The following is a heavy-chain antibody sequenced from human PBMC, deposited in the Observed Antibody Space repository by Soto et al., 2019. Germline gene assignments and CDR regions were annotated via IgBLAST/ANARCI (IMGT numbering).Heavy chain of an antibody. CDR2: INPSDGTT. CDR1: GYTFTNYY. J-gene: IGHJ3*01. CDR3: ARGGEYSSSSIDAFDF. D-gene: IGHD6-6*01. Sequence: QVQLVQSGAEVKKPGASVKVSCKASGYTFTNYYMHWVRQAPGQGLEWMGIINPSDGTTNYAQMFQGRVTMTRDTSTSTVYMELSSPRSQDTAVFYCARGGEYSSSSIDAFDFWGQGTMVTVSS. V-gene: IGHV1-46*01.